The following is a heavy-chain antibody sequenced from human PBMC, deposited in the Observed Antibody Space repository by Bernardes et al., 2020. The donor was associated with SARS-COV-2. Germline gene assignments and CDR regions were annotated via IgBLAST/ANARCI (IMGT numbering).Heavy chain of an antibody. D-gene: IGHD1-26*01. J-gene: IGHJ4*02. CDR1: GFTFTSYV. CDR2: SGAGT. V-gene: IGHV3-23*01. CDR3: VKDHSVGTLGYFDS. Sequence: GGSLRLSRAASGFTFTSYVMSWVRQAPGKGLEWVSGSGAGTYYADSVKGRFTMSRDSFKNTVYLQMNSLRVEDTAVYYCVKDHSVGTLGYFDSWGQGTLVTVSS.